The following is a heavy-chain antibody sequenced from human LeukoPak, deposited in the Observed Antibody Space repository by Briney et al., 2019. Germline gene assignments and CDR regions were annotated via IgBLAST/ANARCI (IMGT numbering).Heavy chain of an antibody. J-gene: IGHJ3*02. CDR1: GGSISSYY. Sequence: KPSETLSLTCTVSGGSISSYYWSWIRQPPGKGLEWIGYIYYSGSTNYNPSLKSRVTISVDTSKNLFSLKLSSVTAADTAVYYCARVRQQVVHDAFDIWGQGTMVIVSS. CDR2: IYYSGST. V-gene: IGHV4-59*01. D-gene: IGHD6-13*01. CDR3: ARVRQQVVHDAFDI.